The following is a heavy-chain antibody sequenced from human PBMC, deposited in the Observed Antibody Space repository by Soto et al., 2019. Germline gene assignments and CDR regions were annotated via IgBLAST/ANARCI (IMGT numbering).Heavy chain of an antibody. CDR1: GGTFSSYA. CDR3: ASHPSTYYYDSSGP. J-gene: IGHJ5*02. V-gene: IGHV1-69*13. D-gene: IGHD3-22*01. Sequence: GPPVKVSCKASGGTFSSYAISWVRQAPGQGLEWMGGIIPIFGAANYAQKFQGRVTITADESTSTAYMELSSLRSEDTAVYYCASHPSTYYYDSSGPWGQGTLVTVSS. CDR2: IIPIFGAA.